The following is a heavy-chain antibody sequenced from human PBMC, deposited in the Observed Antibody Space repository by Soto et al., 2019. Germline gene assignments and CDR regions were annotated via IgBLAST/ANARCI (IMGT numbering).Heavy chain of an antibody. Sequence: SETLSLTCTVSGASISHFYWSWIRQSPGKGLEWLGYIYDSGSTSYNPSLKSRVTMSMDTSKTQFSLNLSSVTAADTAVYFCAASYYAILTDHFAFDMWGHGTMVTVSS. CDR1: GASISHFY. CDR2: IYDSGST. D-gene: IGHD3-9*01. CDR3: AASYYAILTDHFAFDM. V-gene: IGHV4-59*01. J-gene: IGHJ3*02.